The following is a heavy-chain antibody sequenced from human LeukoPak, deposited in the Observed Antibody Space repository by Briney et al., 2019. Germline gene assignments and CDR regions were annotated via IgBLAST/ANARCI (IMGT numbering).Heavy chain of an antibody. D-gene: IGHD1-26*01. CDR1: EYTFTGYY. CDR3: ARDLSGELPFDY. V-gene: IGHV1-2*06. CDR2: INPNSGAT. Sequence: ASVKVSRKASEYTFTGYYMHWVRQAPGQGLEWMGRINPNSGATNYAQKFQGRVTMTTDTSISTAYMEVSRLRSDDTAVYYCARDLSGELPFDYWGQGTLVTVSS. J-gene: IGHJ4*02.